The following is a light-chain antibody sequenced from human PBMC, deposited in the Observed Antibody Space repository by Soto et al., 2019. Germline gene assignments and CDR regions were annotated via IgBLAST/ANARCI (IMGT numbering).Light chain of an antibody. J-gene: IGLJ3*02. CDR1: SNDIGGYNY. Sequence: QSALTQPASVSGSPGQSITIPCTGSSNDIGGYNYVSWYQQHPGRAPKLVIYKVSDRPSGVSTRFSASKSGNTASLTISWLQAEDEADYYCSSYSTTTTPQWVFGGGTKLTVL. V-gene: IGLV2-14*01. CDR3: SSYSTTTTPQWV. CDR2: KVS.